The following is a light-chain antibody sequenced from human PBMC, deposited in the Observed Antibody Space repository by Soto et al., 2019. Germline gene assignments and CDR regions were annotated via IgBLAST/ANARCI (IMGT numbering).Light chain of an antibody. J-gene: IGKJ1*01. V-gene: IGKV1-39*01. CDR1: QSISSY. Sequence: DIQMTQSPSSLSASVGDRVTITCRASQSISSYLNWYQQRPGKAPKLLIYAASSLQSGVPSRFSGSGSGTDFTLTISSLQPEDFATYYCQQSYSTLTWTFGQGTKVDIK. CDR2: AAS. CDR3: QQSYSTLTWT.